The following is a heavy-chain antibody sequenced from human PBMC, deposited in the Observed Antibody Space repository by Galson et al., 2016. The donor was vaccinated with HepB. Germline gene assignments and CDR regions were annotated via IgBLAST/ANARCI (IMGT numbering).Heavy chain of an antibody. J-gene: IGHJ4*02. CDR2: VGGAGTT. V-gene: IGHV3-23*01. Sequence: SLRLSCAASGFTFSSCAMSWVRQAPGKGLEWISTVGGAGTTYYADSVKGRFTISRDNAKNSLFLQMDSLRAEDTAVYYCARDVGYAWGQGTLVTVSS. CDR3: ARDVGYA. CDR1: GFTFSSCA. D-gene: IGHD2-2*01.